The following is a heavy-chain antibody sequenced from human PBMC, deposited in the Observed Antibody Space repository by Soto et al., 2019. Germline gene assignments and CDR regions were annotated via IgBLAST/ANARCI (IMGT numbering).Heavy chain of an antibody. CDR1: GGSISPFY. J-gene: IGHJ4*02. D-gene: IGHD2-15*01. V-gene: IGHV4-59*01. CDR3: ARVGGVAARTFDY. Sequence: QVQLQESGPGVVKPSETLSLTCTVSGGSISPFYWSWVRQPPGKGLEWIGYLYYSGNTNYNPSLKSRVTISVDASKYQVSLRLTSVTAADTAVYYCARVGGVAARTFDYWGQGTVVTVSS. CDR2: LYYSGNT.